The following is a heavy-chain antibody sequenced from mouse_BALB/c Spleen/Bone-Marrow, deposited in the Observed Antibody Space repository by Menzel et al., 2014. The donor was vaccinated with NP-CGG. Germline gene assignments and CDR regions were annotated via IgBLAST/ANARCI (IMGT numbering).Heavy chain of an antibody. J-gene: IGHJ3*01. CDR3: GRGNYDYDSWFGY. D-gene: IGHD2-4*01. V-gene: IGHV1-37*01. Sequence: VQLQQSGPELVKPGASVKISCKASGYSFTGYFMNWMKQSHGKSLEWIGRINPYNGVPFYNQKFKGKATLTVDKSSSTAHMELLSLTSEDSAVYYCGRGNYDYDSWFGYWGQGTLVTVSA. CDR2: INPYNGVP. CDR1: GYSFTGYF.